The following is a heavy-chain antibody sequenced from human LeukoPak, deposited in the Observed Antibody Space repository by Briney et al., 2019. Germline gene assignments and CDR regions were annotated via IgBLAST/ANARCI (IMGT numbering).Heavy chain of an antibody. CDR1: GGSIGSGFYY. J-gene: IGHJ4*02. CDR3: ARDLDHYDFWSGYYRFDY. D-gene: IGHD3-3*01. CDR2: IYTSGST. Sequence: SETLSLTCTVSGGSIGSGFYYWSWIRQPAGEGLEWIGRIYTSGSTNYNPSLKSRVTMSVDTSKNQFSLKLSSVTAADTAVYYCARDLDHYDFWSGYYRFDYWGQGTLVTVSS. V-gene: IGHV4-61*02.